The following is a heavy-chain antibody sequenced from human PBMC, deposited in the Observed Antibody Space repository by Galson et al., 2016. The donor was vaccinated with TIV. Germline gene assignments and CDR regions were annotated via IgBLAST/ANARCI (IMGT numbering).Heavy chain of an antibody. Sequence: SLRLSCAASGFTFDDYAMHWVRQAPGKGLEWVSGISWNRGNIAYADSVKGRFTITRDNVKKSLYLQMNSLRAEDPALYYCAKDTRRGCDNSNCYTYNYYYYGMDVWGQGTTVTVSS. D-gene: IGHD3-16*02. CDR1: GFTFDDYA. CDR2: ISWNRGNI. V-gene: IGHV3-9*01. J-gene: IGHJ6*02. CDR3: AKDTRRGCDNSNCYTYNYYYYGMDV.